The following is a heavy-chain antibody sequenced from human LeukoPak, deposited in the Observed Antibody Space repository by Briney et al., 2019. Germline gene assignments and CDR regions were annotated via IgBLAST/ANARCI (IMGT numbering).Heavy chain of an antibody. CDR1: GGSISSYY. Sequence: ASETLSLTCTVSGGSISSYYWSWIRQPPGKGLEWIGYIYYSGSTNYNPSLKSRVTISVDTSKNQFSLKLSSVTAADTAVYYCARLGYYYGSGSYYHNWFDPWGQGTLVTVSS. CDR2: IYYSGST. V-gene: IGHV4-59*12. D-gene: IGHD3-10*01. CDR3: ARLGYYYGSGSYYHNWFDP. J-gene: IGHJ5*02.